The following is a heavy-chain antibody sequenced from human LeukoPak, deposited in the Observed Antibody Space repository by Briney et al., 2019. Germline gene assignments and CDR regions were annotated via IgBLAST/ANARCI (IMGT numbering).Heavy chain of an antibody. CDR1: GFTFSSYG. CDR2: IRYDGSNK. CDR3: AKDRIQLWFSYYFDY. D-gene: IGHD5-18*01. Sequence: GGSLRLSCAASGFTFSSYGMHWVRQAPGKGLEWVAFIRYDGSNKYYADSVKGRFTISRDNSKNTLYLQMNSLRAEDTAVYYCAKDRIQLWFSYYFDYWGQGTLVTVSS. J-gene: IGHJ4*02. V-gene: IGHV3-30*02.